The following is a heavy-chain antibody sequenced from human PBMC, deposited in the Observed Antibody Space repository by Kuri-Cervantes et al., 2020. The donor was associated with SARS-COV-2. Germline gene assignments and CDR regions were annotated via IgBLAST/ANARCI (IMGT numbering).Heavy chain of an antibody. J-gene: IGHJ3*01. V-gene: IGHV5-51*01. CDR1: GYSFTNYW. CDR3: ARTRGSYYTDAFDL. CDR2: IYPGDSDT. Sequence: GGSLRLSCKGSGYSFTNYWIGWVRQMPGKGLEWMGIIYPGDSDTRYSPSFQGQVTISADKSISTAYLQWSSLKASDSAMYYCARTRGSYYTDAFDLWGQGTMVTVSS. D-gene: IGHD1-26*01.